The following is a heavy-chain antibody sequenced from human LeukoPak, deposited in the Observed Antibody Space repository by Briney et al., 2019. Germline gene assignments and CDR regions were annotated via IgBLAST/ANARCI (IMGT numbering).Heavy chain of an antibody. CDR3: ARDQEGFDY. V-gene: IGHV1-46*01. CDR2: IYPRDGST. J-gene: IGHJ4*02. CDR1: GYTFTNNY. Sequence: AASVNVSFTASGYTFTNNYLHWVRQAPGQGLEWMGMIYPRDGSTSYAQNFQGRVTVTRDTSTTTVHMELRGLRSEDTAVYYCARDQEGFDYWGQGTVVTVSS.